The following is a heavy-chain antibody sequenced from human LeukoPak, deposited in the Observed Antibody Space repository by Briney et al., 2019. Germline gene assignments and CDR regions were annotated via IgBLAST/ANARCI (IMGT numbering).Heavy chain of an antibody. D-gene: IGHD6-13*01. J-gene: IGHJ4*02. Sequence: GGSLRLSCAASGFTFSSIGTSWVRQAPGKGLEWVSSISGSGDSTYYADSVKGRFTISRDNSKNTLYLQMNSLRAEDTAVYYCAKRGASWSFDSWGQGTLVTVSS. V-gene: IGHV3-23*01. CDR2: ISGSGDST. CDR1: GFTFSSIG. CDR3: AKRGASWSFDS.